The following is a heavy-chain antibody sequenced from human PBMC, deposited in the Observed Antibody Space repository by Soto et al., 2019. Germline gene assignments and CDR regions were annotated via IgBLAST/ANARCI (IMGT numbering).Heavy chain of an antibody. D-gene: IGHD6-13*01. J-gene: IGHJ6*02. Sequence: ASVKVSCKASGYTFTGYYMHWVRQAPGQGLEWMGWINPNSGGTNYAQKFQGRVTMTRDTSISTAYMELSRLRSDDTAVYYCARDEXVAAAGTKGYYYYGMDVWGQGTTVTVSS. CDR2: INPNSGGT. CDR3: ARDEXVAAAGTKGYYYYGMDV. CDR1: GYTFTGYY. V-gene: IGHV1-2*02.